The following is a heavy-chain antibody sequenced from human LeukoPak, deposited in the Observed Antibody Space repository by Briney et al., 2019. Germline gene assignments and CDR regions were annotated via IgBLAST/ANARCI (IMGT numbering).Heavy chain of an antibody. CDR1: GFAFSTNW. Sequence: GGSLRLSCAASGFAFSTNWMHWVRQAPGKGLVWVSHISTDARTITYADFVKGRFTIPRDNAKNTLYPQMNSLRAEDTALYYCVRGQATAWGLDYWGQGTLVTVSS. J-gene: IGHJ4*02. CDR2: ISTDARTI. D-gene: IGHD6-13*01. CDR3: VRGQATAWGLDY. V-gene: IGHV3-74*01.